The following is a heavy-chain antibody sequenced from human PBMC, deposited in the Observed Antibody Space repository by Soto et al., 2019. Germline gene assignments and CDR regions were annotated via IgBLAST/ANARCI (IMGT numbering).Heavy chain of an antibody. D-gene: IGHD3-9*01. Sequence: ASVKVSCKASGYTFTSYGISWVRQAPGQGLEWMGWISAYNGNTNYAQKLQGRVTMTTDTSTSTAYTELRSLRSDDTAVYYCARDSLLRYFDWFPRGYYYYGMDVWGQGTTVTVSS. CDR3: ARDSLLRYFDWFPRGYYYYGMDV. V-gene: IGHV1-18*01. CDR2: ISAYNGNT. J-gene: IGHJ6*02. CDR1: GYTFTSYG.